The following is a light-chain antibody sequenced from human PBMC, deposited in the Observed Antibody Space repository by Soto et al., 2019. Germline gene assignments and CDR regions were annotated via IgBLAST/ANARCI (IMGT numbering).Light chain of an antibody. CDR1: EGIRND. CDR3: QQHYSYPPT. V-gene: IGKV1-17*01. J-gene: IGKJ2*01. Sequence: DIQMTQSPSSLSASVVARVTITCRASEGIRNDLGRYQEKAGQAPKRLIYAATSLQSGVPSSFGGSESGTEFTLTITSLQTEDLANYDCQQHYSYPPTFGQGTKLDIK. CDR2: AAT.